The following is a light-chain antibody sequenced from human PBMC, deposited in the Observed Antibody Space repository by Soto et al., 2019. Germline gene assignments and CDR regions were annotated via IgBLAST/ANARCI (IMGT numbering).Light chain of an antibody. CDR1: SSNIGSNT. CDR3: AAWDDSLNGYV. V-gene: IGLV1-44*01. J-gene: IGLJ1*01. Sequence: QSVLTQPPSASGTPGQRVTISCSGSSSNIGSNTVNWYQQLPGTAPKLLIYSYNQRPSGVPDRFSGSKSGTSASLAISGLQSEDAADYYCAAWDDSLNGYVFGTGTKVTVL. CDR2: SYN.